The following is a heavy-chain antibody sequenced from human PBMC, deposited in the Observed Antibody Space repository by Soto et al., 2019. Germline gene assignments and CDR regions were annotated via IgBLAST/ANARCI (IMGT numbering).Heavy chain of an antibody. CDR3: ARHAPSARNLHY. D-gene: IGHD1-7*01. J-gene: IGHJ4*02. V-gene: IGHV4-59*08. CDR1: GGSISSYY. CDR2: IYYSGST. Sequence: ETLSLTCIVSGGSISSYYWSWIRQPPGKGLEWIGYIYYSGSTTYNPSLKSRVTISLDTSRFWFTLKLSSVTAADAPVYYCARHAPSARNLHYWGQGTL.